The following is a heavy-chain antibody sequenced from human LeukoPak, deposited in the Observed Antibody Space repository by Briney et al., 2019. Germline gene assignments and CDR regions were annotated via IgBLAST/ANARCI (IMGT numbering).Heavy chain of an antibody. CDR1: GFTFSSYA. CDR2: ISGSGGNT. Sequence: GGSLRLSCAASGFTFSSYAMSWVRQAPGKGLEWVSAISGSGGNTYYADSVKGRFTISRDNSKNTLYLQMNSLRAEDTAVYYCAKYEDFWSGYYDYWGQGTLVTVSS. V-gene: IGHV3-23*01. J-gene: IGHJ4*02. CDR3: AKYEDFWSGYYDY. D-gene: IGHD3-3*01.